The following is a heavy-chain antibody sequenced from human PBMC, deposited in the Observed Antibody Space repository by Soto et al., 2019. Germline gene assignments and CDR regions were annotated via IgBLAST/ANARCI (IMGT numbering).Heavy chain of an antibody. Sequence: PGGSLRLSCVVPGSIFIGYGMHWFRQAPGKGLEWVAVISYDGSNKYYADSVKGRFTISRDNSKNTLYLQMNSLRAEDTAVYYCAKDEEGAFDIWGQGTMVTVSS. V-gene: IGHV3-30*18. CDR1: GSIFIGYG. J-gene: IGHJ3*02. CDR3: AKDEEGAFDI. CDR2: ISYDGSNK.